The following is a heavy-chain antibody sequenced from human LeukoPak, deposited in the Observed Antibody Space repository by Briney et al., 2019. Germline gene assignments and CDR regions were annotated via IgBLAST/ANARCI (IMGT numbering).Heavy chain of an antibody. V-gene: IGHV3-23*01. CDR1: GFTFSRFA. D-gene: IGHD1-20*01. J-gene: IGHJ4*02. CDR3: AKAGMTRFDY. CDR2: FSGSGGST. Sequence: GGSLRLSGAASGFTFSRFAMSWVRQAPGKGLEWVSGFSGSGGSTYYADSVKGRFTISRDNSKNTLYLQMNSLRVEDTAVYYCAKAGMTRFDYWGQGIMVTVSS.